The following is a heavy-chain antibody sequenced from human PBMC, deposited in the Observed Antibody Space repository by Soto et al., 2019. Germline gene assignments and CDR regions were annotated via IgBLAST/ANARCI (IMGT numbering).Heavy chain of an antibody. J-gene: IGHJ4*02. CDR1: GFTFSSYA. D-gene: IGHD3-22*01. CDR2: ISYDGSNK. Sequence: PGGSLRLSCAASGFTFSSYAMHWVRQAPGKGLEWVAVISYDGSNKYYADSVKGRFTISRDNSKNTLYLQMNSLRAEDTAVFYCARDTEDSHFDYWGQGTLVTVSS. CDR3: ARDTEDSHFDY. V-gene: IGHV3-30-3*01.